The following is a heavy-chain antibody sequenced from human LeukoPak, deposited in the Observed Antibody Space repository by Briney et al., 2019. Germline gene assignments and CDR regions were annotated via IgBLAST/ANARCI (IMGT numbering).Heavy chain of an antibody. CDR2: ISPYNGNT. D-gene: IGHD3-10*01. CDR1: GYTFTSYG. CDR3: ARGSQESDN. J-gene: IGHJ4*02. V-gene: IGHV1-18*01. Sequence: ASVKVSFKASGYTFTSYGISWMRQAPGQGLEWVGWISPYNGNTNYVQNLQGRVTMTTDTSTSTAYMELRSLRSDDTAVYYCARGSQESDNWSQGTLVTVSS.